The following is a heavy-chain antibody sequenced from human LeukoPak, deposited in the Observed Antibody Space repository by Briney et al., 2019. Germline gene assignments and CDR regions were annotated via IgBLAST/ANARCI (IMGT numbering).Heavy chain of an antibody. Sequence: GGSLRLSCAASGFTFSSYAMHWVRQAPGKGLEWVAVISYDGSNKYYADSVKGRFTISRDNSKNTLYLQMNSLRAEDTAVYYCARDRYYYDSSGYYFDSNIDYWGQGTLVTVSS. CDR1: GFTFSSYA. CDR3: ARDRYYYDSSGYYFDSNIDY. V-gene: IGHV3-30-3*01. J-gene: IGHJ4*02. D-gene: IGHD3-22*01. CDR2: ISYDGSNK.